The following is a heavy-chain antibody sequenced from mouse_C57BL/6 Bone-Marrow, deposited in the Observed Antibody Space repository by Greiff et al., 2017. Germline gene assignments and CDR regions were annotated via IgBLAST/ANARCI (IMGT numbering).Heavy chain of an antibody. CDR1: GFNIKNTY. V-gene: IGHV14-3*01. CDR2: IDPANGNT. CDR3: ARSRYYYGSSHYFDD. J-gene: IGHJ2*01. Sequence: VQLQQSVAELVRPGASVKLSCTASGFNIKNTYMNWVKQRPEQGLEWIGRIDPANGNTKYAPKFQGKATITADTSSNPAFPQPSSLTSVDTAIYYCARSRYYYGSSHYFDDWGKGTTLTVSS. D-gene: IGHD1-1*01.